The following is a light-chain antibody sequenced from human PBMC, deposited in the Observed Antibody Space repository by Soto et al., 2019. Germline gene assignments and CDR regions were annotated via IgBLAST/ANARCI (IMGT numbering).Light chain of an antibody. V-gene: IGLV2-14*01. CDR2: EVT. J-gene: IGLJ1*01. Sequence: QSVLTHPSSVSASPRQSPPLSCSRRSSDLGSGYDSVSWYQQHPGKAPKLIIYEVTNRPSGVSTRFSGSKSGNTASLTASGLQAEDEADYYCSSYTVSVAPYVFGTGTKVTVL. CDR3: SSYTVSVAPYV. CDR1: SSDLGSGYDS.